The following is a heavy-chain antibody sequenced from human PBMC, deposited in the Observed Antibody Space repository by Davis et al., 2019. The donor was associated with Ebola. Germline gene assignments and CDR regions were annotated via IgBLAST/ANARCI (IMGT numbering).Heavy chain of an antibody. CDR2: ISSSSSYI. CDR1: GFTFSSYS. J-gene: IGHJ4*02. CDR3: ARSILGGGPDY. V-gene: IGHV3-21*04. Sequence: GESLKISCAASGFTFSSYSMNWVRQAPGKGLEWVSSISSSSSYIYYADSVKGRFTISRDNAKNSLYLQMNSLRAEDTAVYYCARSILGGGPDYWGQGTLVTASS. D-gene: IGHD3-16*01.